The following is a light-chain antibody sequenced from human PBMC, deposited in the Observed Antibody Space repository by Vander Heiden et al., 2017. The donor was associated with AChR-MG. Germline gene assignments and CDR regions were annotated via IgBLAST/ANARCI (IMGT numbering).Light chain of an antibody. J-gene: IGLJ2*01. CDR2: EVR. V-gene: IGLV2-23*02. CDR1: SSDVGSESL. CDR3: GAYAGSSTVG. Sequence: QSALTHPASVSGSPAQSLTISGTGTSSDVGSESLGSWYQQHPGKAPKRMSYEVRRRPSGVSNRFSGSKSGNTASLTISGLQAEDEADYYGGAYAGSSTVGFGGGTKLTVL.